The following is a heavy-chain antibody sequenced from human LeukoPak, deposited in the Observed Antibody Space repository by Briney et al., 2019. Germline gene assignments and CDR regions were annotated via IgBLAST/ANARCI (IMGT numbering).Heavy chain of an antibody. D-gene: IGHD3-10*01. V-gene: IGHV3-9*01. Sequence: GGSLRLSCAASGFLFDDYAMHWVRQAPGKGLEWVSGISWNSGNIGYADSVKGRFTISRDNAKNSLYLQMNSLRAEDTALYYCAKGSPLYYYGSGPNFDYWGQGTLVTVSS. J-gene: IGHJ4*02. CDR3: AKGSPLYYYGSGPNFDY. CDR1: GFLFDDYA. CDR2: ISWNSGNI.